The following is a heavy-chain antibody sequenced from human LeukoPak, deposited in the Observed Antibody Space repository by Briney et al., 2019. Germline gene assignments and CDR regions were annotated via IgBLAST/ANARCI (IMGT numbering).Heavy chain of an antibody. D-gene: IGHD2-2*01. J-gene: IGHJ6*02. Sequence: SETLSLTCAVYGGSFSGYYWSWIRQPPGKGLEWIGEINHSGSTNYNPSLKSRVTISVDTSKNQFSLKLSSVTAADTAVYYCARSGLVVVPEYGMDVWGQGTTVTVSS. V-gene: IGHV4-34*01. CDR1: GGSFSGYY. CDR3: ARSGLVVVPEYGMDV. CDR2: INHSGST.